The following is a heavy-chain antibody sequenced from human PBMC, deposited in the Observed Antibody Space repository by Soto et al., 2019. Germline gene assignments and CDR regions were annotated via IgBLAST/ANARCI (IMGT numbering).Heavy chain of an antibody. Sequence: SETLSLTCSVSGDAISDYYWSWIRQTPGRGLEWIGCVHESGSTDYNPSLRGPVIISLHTSKSQFSLSLSAATAADTATYYCARGTRALITSFFAYWGQGIPVTVSS. D-gene: IGHD1-20*01. V-gene: IGHV4-59*03. J-gene: IGHJ4*02. CDR2: VHESGST. CDR1: GDAISDYY. CDR3: ARGTRALITSFFAY.